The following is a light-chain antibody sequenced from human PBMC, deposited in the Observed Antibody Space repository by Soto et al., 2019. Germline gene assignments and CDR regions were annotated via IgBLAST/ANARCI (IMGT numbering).Light chain of an antibody. CDR2: DVG. CDR1: SSDIGGYNF. V-gene: IGLV2-11*01. CDR3: CSYAGSYTLV. J-gene: IGLJ2*01. Sequence: QSALTQPRSVSGSPGQSVTISCTGTSSDIGGYNFVSWYQQHPGKAPKVMIYDVGKRPSGVPDRFSGSKSGNTASLTISGLHADDEGDYYFCSYAGSYTLVFGGGTKVTVL.